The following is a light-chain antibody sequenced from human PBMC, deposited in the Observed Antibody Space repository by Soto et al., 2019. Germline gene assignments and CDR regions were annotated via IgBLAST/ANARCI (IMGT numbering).Light chain of an antibody. CDR1: QSVSSSY. CDR2: GAS. Sequence: MVLTQSPGTLSLSPGERATLSCRASQSVSSSYLAWYQQKPGQAPRLLIYGASSRATGIPDRFSGSGSGKDFTLTISRLEPEDFAVYYCQQYGRTFGQGTKVDIK. CDR3: QQYGRT. V-gene: IGKV3-20*01. J-gene: IGKJ1*01.